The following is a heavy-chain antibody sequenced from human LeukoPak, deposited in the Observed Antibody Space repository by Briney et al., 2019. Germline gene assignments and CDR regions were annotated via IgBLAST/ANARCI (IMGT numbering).Heavy chain of an antibody. J-gene: IGHJ5*02. CDR1: GGSISSSGYY. V-gene: IGHV4-39*07. Sequence: PSETLSLTCTVSGGSISSSGYYWGWIRQPPGKGLEWIGSIYYSGSTYYNPSLKSRVTISVDTSKNQFSLKLSSVTAADTAVYYCAREGSKGVGASPGTWGQGTLVTVSS. D-gene: IGHD1-26*01. CDR3: AREGSKGVGASPGT. CDR2: IYYSGST.